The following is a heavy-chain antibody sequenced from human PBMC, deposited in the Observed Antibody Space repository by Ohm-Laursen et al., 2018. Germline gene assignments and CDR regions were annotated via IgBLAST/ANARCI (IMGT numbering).Heavy chain of an antibody. CDR2: ISNVVSVT. D-gene: IGHD6-13*01. V-gene: IGHV3-48*01. CDR1: GFPFIAYS. Sequence: SLRLSCAASGFPFIAYSMNWVRQAPGKGLEWISYISNVVSVTWYADSVKGRFTVSRDNAKNSLYLQMNSLRADDTAVYYCARLGSSWSLDVWGQGTTVTVSS. J-gene: IGHJ6*02. CDR3: ARLGSSWSLDV.